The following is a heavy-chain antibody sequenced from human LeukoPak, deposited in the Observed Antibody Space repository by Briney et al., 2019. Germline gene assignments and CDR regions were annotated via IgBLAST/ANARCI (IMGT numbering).Heavy chain of an antibody. J-gene: IGHJ5*02. CDR2: INHSGST. CDR1: GGSISSSSYY. D-gene: IGHD1-26*01. CDR3: ARGPPRSDWFDP. V-gene: IGHV4-39*07. Sequence: SETLSLTCTVSGGSISSSSYYWGWIRQPPGKGLEWIGEINHSGSTNYNPSLKSRVTISVDTSKNQFSLKLSSVTAADTAVYYCARGPPRSDWFDPWGQGTLVTVSS.